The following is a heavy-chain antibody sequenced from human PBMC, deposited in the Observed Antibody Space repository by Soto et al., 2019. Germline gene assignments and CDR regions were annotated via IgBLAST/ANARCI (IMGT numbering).Heavy chain of an antibody. CDR3: ARDQVAAAGTSLVPMDV. CDR1: GYTFTSYG. Sequence: QVQLVQSGAEVKKPGASVKVSCKASGYTFTSYGISWVRQAPGQGLEWMGWISAYNGNSNYAQKLQGRVTMTTDTSTSTAYMELRSLRSDDTAVYYCARDQVAAAGTSLVPMDVWGQGTTVTVSS. V-gene: IGHV1-18*01. CDR2: ISAYNGNS. J-gene: IGHJ6*02. D-gene: IGHD6-13*01.